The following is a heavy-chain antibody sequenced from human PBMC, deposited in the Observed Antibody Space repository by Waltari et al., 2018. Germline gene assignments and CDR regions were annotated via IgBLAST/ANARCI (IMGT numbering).Heavy chain of an antibody. CDR3: ARDEGMDV. CDR1: GFTFSSFS. CDR2: ISSSSTTI. J-gene: IGHJ6*02. Sequence: EAQLVESGGGLVQPGGSLRLSCAASGFTFSSFSANWVRQAPGKGLEWVSNISSSSTTIYYADSVKGRFTISRDNAKNSLYLQMNSLRAEDTAVYYCARDEGMDVWGQGTTVTVSS. V-gene: IGHV3-48*01.